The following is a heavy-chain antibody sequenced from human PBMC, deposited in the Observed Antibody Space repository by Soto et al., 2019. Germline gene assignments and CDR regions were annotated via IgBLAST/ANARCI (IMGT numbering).Heavy chain of an antibody. CDR1: GGSLSDYF. CDR3: ARGGISHWAYFYYMDV. D-gene: IGHD2-21*01. CDR2: INHLGSI. V-gene: IGHV4-34*01. J-gene: IGHJ6*03. Sequence: TLSLTCVVSGGSLSDYFWSWIRQPPGMALEWSGEINHLGSINYNPSLKSRVTMSVDTSKNQFSLTLNSVTAADTATYYCARGGISHWAYFYYMDVWDRGTTVTVSS.